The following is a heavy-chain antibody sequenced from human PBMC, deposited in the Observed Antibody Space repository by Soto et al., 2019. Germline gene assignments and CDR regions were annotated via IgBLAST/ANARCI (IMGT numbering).Heavy chain of an antibody. D-gene: IGHD6-6*01. J-gene: IGHJ4*02. CDR2: IYYSGST. Sequence: NPSETLSLTCTVSGGSISSYYWSWIRQPPGKGLEWIGYIYYSGSTNYNPSLKSRVTISVDTSKNQFSLKLSSVTAADTAVYYCARERVDHIAARRYRNFDYWGQGTLVTVSS. V-gene: IGHV4-59*01. CDR3: ARERVDHIAARRYRNFDY. CDR1: GGSISSYY.